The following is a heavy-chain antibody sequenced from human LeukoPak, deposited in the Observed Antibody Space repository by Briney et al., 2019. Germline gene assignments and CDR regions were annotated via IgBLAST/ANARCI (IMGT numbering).Heavy chain of an antibody. CDR3: AKEGTYYDSSGYGRSAEYFQH. CDR1: GFTFSSYG. Sequence: PGGSLRLSCAASGFTFSSYGMSWVRQAPGKGLEWVSAISGSGGSTYYADSVKGRFTISRDNSKNTLYLQMNSLRAEDTAVYYCAKEGTYYDSSGYGRSAEYFQHWGQGTLVTVSS. CDR2: ISGSGGST. J-gene: IGHJ1*01. D-gene: IGHD3-22*01. V-gene: IGHV3-23*01.